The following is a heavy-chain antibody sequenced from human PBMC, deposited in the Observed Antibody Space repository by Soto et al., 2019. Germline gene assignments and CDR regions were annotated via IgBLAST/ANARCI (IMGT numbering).Heavy chain of an antibody. CDR3: ARGTRWE. J-gene: IGHJ4*02. CDR1: GYTFIENF. Sequence: ASVKVSCKASGYTFIENFIHWVRQAPGQGLEWMAMINPSDHNTRYAQKFQGRVTLTTDTSTSTVYMDLNNLRSDDTGFYLCARGTRWEWGKGTLVTVSS. V-gene: IGHV1-46*01. CDR2: INPSDHNT. D-gene: IGHD1-26*01.